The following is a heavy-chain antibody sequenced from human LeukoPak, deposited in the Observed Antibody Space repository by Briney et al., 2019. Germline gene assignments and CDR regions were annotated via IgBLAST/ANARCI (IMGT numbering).Heavy chain of an antibody. D-gene: IGHD3-9*01. CDR1: GYTFTSYD. Sequence: GASVKVSCKASGYTFTSYDINWVRQATGQGLEWMGWMNPNSGNTGYAQKFQGRVTMTRNTSISTAYMELSSLRSDDTAVYYCARAREDYDILTGYRSRAFDIWGQGTMVTVSS. J-gene: IGHJ3*02. CDR3: ARAREDYDILTGYRSRAFDI. CDR2: MNPNSGNT. V-gene: IGHV1-8*01.